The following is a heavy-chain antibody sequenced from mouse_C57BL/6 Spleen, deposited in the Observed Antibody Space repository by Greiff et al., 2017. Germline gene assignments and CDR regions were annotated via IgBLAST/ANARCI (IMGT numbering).Heavy chain of an antibody. J-gene: IGHJ2*01. Sequence: QVQLQQPGAELVKPGASVKLSCKASGYTFTSYWMHWVKQRPGQGLEWIGMIYPNSGSTNYNEKFKSKATLTVDKSSSTAYMQLSSLTSEDSAVYYCATPNYYGGYFDYWGQGTTLTVSS. CDR2: IYPNSGST. V-gene: IGHV1-64*01. CDR1: GYTFTSYW. D-gene: IGHD1-1*01. CDR3: ATPNYYGGYFDY.